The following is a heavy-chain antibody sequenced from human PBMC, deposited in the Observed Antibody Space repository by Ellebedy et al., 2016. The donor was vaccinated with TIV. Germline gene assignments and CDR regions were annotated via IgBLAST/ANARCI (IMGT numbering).Heavy chain of an antibody. CDR1: GFTFRNYG. Sequence: GESLKISCAASGFTFRNYGFHWVRQAPGKGLEWVAVISDDGVSNYYADTVRGRFTISRDNSKNMVFLHVSSLRAEDTAVYFCAKSSTEGLDYWGQGTLLTVSS. J-gene: IGHJ4*02. V-gene: IGHV3-30*18. D-gene: IGHD1-1*01. CDR3: AKSSTEGLDY. CDR2: ISDDGVSN.